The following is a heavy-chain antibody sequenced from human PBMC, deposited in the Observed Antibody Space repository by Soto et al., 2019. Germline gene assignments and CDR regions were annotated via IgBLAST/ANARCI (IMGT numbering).Heavy chain of an antibody. CDR2: IWYDGSNK. V-gene: IGHV3-33*01. CDR1: GFTFSSYG. J-gene: IGHJ4*02. Sequence: QVQLVESGGGVVQPGRSLRLSCAASGFTFSSYGMHWVRQAPGKGLEWVAVIWYDGSNKYYADSVKGRFTISRDNSKNTLYLQMNSLRAEDTAVYYCARGGDIVLMVYSDAFDYWGEGTLVTVSS. CDR3: ARGGDIVLMVYSDAFDY. D-gene: IGHD2-8*01.